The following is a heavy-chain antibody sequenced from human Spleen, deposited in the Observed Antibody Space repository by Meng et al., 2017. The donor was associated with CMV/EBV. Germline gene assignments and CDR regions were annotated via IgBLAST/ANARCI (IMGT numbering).Heavy chain of an antibody. D-gene: IGHD4-17*01. CDR1: GGSFSGYY. V-gene: IGHV4-34*01. CDR3: ARLTTKGYYHYYGTDV. CDR2: INHSGST. Sequence: SETLSLTCAVYGGSFSGYYWSWIRQPPGKGLEWIGEINHSGSTNYNPSLKSRVTISVDTSKNQFSLKLSSVTAADTAVYYCARLTTKGYYHYYGTDVWGQGTTVTVSS. J-gene: IGHJ6*02.